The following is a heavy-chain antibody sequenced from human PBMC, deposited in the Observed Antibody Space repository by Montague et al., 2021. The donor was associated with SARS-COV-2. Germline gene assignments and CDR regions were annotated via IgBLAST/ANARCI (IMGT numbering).Heavy chain of an antibody. CDR2: IYYSGST. Sequence: SETRSLTYTVSGGSISSSDYYWGWIRQPPGKELEWIGTIYYSGSTYYTPSLKSRVTISVDTSKNQFSLKLTSLTAADTAVYYCARSSGYNYDISYYGMDVWGQGTTVTVSS. D-gene: IGHD5-18*01. J-gene: IGHJ6*02. CDR1: GGSISSSDYY. CDR3: ARSSGYNYDISYYGMDV. V-gene: IGHV4-39*01.